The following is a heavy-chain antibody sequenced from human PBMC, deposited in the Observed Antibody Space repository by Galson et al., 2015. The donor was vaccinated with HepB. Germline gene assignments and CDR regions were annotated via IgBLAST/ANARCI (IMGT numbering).Heavy chain of an antibody. J-gene: IGHJ4*02. V-gene: IGHV5-51*01. CDR2: IFPGDSDT. D-gene: IGHD4-17*01. CDR1: GYSFTSYW. CDR3: ARTPYYGDYPLDY. Sequence: QSGAEVKKPGESLKISCKGSGYSFTSYWIGWVRQMPGKGLEWKGIIFPGDSDTRYRPSFQGQVTISANKSSSTAYLQWSSLKASDTAMYFCARTPYYGDYPLDYWGQGTLVTVSS.